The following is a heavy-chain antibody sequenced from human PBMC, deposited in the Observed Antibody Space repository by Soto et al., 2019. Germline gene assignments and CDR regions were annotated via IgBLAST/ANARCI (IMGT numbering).Heavy chain of an antibody. CDR1: GYTFTSYG. Sequence: ASVKVSFKASGYTFTSYGISWVRQAPGQGLEWMGWISAYNGNTNYAQKLQGRVTMTTDTSTSTAYMELRSLRSDDTAVYYCARSSGIRTYYYYYMDVWGKGTTVTVSS. J-gene: IGHJ6*03. D-gene: IGHD6-13*01. CDR3: ARSSGIRTYYYYYMDV. CDR2: ISAYNGNT. V-gene: IGHV1-18*01.